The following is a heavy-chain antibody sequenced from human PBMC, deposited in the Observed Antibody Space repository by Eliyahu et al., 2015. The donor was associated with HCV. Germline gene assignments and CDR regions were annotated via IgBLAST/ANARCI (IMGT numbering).Heavy chain of an antibody. D-gene: IGHD1-14*01. CDR1: GGSXXXGAYH. CDR2: IHYXGGT. CDR3: ARQRSGTFGRKGTVFFDY. J-gene: IGHJ4*02. V-gene: IGHV4-31*03. Sequence: QVQLQESGPGLVKPSQTLSLTCXVSGGSXXXGAYHWSWLRQHPGKGLEWIGYIHYXGGTHYNPSLKSRVSISVDTSNNHFSLKLGSVTAADTAVYYCARQRSGTFGRKGTVFFDYWGQGTLVTVSS.